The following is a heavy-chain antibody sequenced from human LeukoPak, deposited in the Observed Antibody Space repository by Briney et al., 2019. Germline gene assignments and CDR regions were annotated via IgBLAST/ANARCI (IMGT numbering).Heavy chain of an antibody. D-gene: IGHD3-10*01. J-gene: IGHJ6*02. CDR2: IIPILGIA. Sequence: ASVKVSCKASGGTFSSYAISWVRQAPGQGLEWMGRIIPILGIANYAQTFQGRVTITADKSTSTAYMELSSLRSEDTAVYYCARDPPPPTQYYYGSGSYSPPGPEDGMDVWGQGTTVTVSS. CDR1: GGTFSSYA. CDR3: ARDPPPPTQYYYGSGSYSPPGPEDGMDV. V-gene: IGHV1-69*04.